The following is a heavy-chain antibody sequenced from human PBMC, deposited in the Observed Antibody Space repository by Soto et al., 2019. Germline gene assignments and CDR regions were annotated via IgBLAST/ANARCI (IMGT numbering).Heavy chain of an antibody. J-gene: IGHJ6*02. CDR1: GGTFSSYA. D-gene: IGHD2-2*03. CDR3: ARLDIVLVPAASGSGDYYYYGMGV. Sequence: GASVKVSCKASGGTFSSYAISWVRQAPGQGLEWMGGIIPIFGTANYAQKFQGRVTITADESTSTAYMELSSLRSEDTAVYYCARLDIVLVPAASGSGDYYYYGMGVWGQGTTVTVSS. V-gene: IGHV1-69*13. CDR2: IIPIFGTA.